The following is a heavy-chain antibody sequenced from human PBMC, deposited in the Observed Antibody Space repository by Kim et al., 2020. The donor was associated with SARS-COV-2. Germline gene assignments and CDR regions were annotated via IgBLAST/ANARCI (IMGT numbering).Heavy chain of an antibody. J-gene: IGHJ4*02. CDR1: GFTFSSYS. Sequence: GGSLRLSCAASGFTFSSYSMNWVRQAPGKGLEWVSSISSSSSYIYYADSVKGRFTISRDNAKNSLYLQMNSLRAEDTAVYYCARSKWSSSWYVDYWGQGTLVTVSS. V-gene: IGHV3-21*01. CDR2: ISSSSSYI. CDR3: ARSKWSSSWYVDY. D-gene: IGHD6-13*01.